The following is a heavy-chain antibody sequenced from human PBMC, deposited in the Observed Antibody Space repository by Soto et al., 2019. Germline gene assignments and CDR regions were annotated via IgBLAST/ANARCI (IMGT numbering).Heavy chain of an antibody. CDR3: ARDICGGDCLTFDY. D-gene: IGHD2-21*02. V-gene: IGHV3-33*08. J-gene: IGHJ4*02. CDR2: IWYDGSNK. CDR1: GFSLTNYV. Sequence: GGSLRLSCAASGFSLTNYVMNWVRQAPGKGLEWVAVIWYDGSNKYYADSVKGRFTISRDNSKNTLYLQMNSLRAEDTAVYYCARDICGGDCLTFDYWGQGTLVTVSS.